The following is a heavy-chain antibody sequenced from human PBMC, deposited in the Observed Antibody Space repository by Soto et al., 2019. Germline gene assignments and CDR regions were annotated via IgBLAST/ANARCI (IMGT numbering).Heavy chain of an antibody. J-gene: IGHJ4*02. D-gene: IGHD3-10*01. CDR3: ARSFDYGYIHH. CDR1: GFTFNSDY. Sequence: EVQLVETGGGLIQPGGSLRLSCETSGFTFNSDYMSWVRQAPGKGLEWVSIIYAGGSTYYADSVRGRFTISSDNSRNTLYIQMNRLRVEDTAVYYCARSFDYGYIHHWGQGTLFTVSS. CDR2: IYAGGST. V-gene: IGHV3-53*02.